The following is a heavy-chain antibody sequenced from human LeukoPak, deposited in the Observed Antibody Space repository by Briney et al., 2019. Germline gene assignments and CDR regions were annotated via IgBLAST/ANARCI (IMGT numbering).Heavy chain of an antibody. Sequence: KAGGSLRLSCAASGFTFSSYSMNWVRQAPGKGLEWVSSISSSSSYIYYADSVKGRFTISRDNAKNSLYLQMNSLRAEDTAVYYCARDLGGSSGHDYWGQGTLVTVSS. J-gene: IGHJ4*02. D-gene: IGHD6-19*01. CDR3: ARDLGGSSGHDY. V-gene: IGHV3-21*01. CDR1: GFTFSSYS. CDR2: ISSSSSYI.